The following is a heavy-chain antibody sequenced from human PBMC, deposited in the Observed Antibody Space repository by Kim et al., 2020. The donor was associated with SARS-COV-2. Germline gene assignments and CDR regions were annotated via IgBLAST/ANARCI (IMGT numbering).Heavy chain of an antibody. V-gene: IGHV4-39*01. CDR2: IYTDGST. Sequence: SETRSLTCTVSGGSISSSSPYWVWIRQPPGKGLEFIGYIYTDGSTFFNPSLRSRLTMSQDTSKNQFSLRLSSVTAADTAVYYCTKPRAWANTFDVWGRGT. D-gene: IGHD2-8*01. CDR3: TKPRAWANTFDV. CDR1: GGSISSSSPY. J-gene: IGHJ3*01.